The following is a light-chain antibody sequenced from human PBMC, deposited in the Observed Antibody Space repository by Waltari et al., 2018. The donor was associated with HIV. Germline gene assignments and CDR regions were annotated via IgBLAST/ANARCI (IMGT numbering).Light chain of an antibody. Sequence: LSPGERATLSCRASQSVSSYLAWYQQKPGQAPRLLIYDASNRATGIPARFSGSGSGTDFTLTISSLEPEDFAVYYCQQRSNWPPGYTFGQGTKLEIK. CDR2: DAS. V-gene: IGKV3-11*01. J-gene: IGKJ2*01. CDR3: QQRSNWPPGYT. CDR1: QSVSSY.